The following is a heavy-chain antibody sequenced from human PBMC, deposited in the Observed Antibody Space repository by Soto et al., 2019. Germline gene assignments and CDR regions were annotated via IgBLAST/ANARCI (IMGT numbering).Heavy chain of an antibody. D-gene: IGHD4-4*01. CDR3: ARDLDYSNYGNYYYYGMDV. V-gene: IGHV3-48*03. Sequence: PGGSLRLSCAASGFTFSSNEMNWVRQAPGKGLEWVSYISSSGSTIYYADSVKGRFTISRDNAKNSLYLQMNSLRAEDTAVYYCARDLDYSNYGNYYYYGMDVWGQGTTVTVS. CDR1: GFTFSSNE. J-gene: IGHJ6*02. CDR2: ISSSGSTI.